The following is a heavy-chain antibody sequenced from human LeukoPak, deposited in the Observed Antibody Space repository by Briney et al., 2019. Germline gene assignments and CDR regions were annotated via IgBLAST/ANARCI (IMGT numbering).Heavy chain of an antibody. V-gene: IGHV4-30-2*01. CDR1: GGSISSGGYS. Sequence: SQTLSLTCAVSGGSISSGGYSWSWIRQPPGKGLEWIGYIHHSGSTYYNPSLKSRVTISVDRSKNQFSLKLSSVTAADTAVYYCARALREGFGELSVADWFDPWGQGTLVTVSS. J-gene: IGHJ5*02. D-gene: IGHD3-10*01. CDR2: IHHSGST. CDR3: ARALREGFGELSVADWFDP.